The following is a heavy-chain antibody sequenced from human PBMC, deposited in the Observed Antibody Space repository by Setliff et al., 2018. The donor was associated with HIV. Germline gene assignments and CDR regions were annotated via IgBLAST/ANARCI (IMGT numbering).Heavy chain of an antibody. V-gene: IGHV1-2*02. D-gene: IGHD2-2*01. J-gene: IGHJ5*02. CDR3: ARDSCSSTSCPNWFDP. Sequence: ASVKVSCKASGYTFTGYYIHWVRQAPGQGLEWIGWINPNSGGTNYAQRFQGRVTMTTDTSTSTAYMELRSLRSDDTAVYFCARDSCSSTSCPNWFDPWGQGTLVTVSS. CDR2: INPNSGGT. CDR1: GYTFTGYY.